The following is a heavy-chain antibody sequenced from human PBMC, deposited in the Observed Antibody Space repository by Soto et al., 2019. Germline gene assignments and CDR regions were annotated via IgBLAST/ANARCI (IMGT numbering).Heavy chain of an antibody. CDR3: AREPAGPYSSSSGVDY. CDR2: IYYSGST. J-gene: IGHJ4*02. V-gene: IGHV4-31*03. CDR1: GGSISSCDYY. Sequence: SETLSLTCTVSGGSISSCDYYWSWIRQRPGKGLEWIGYIYYSGSTYYNPSFKSRVTISLDTSQNQFSLILSSVTAADTAVYYCAREPAGPYSSSSGVDYWGQGTLVTVSS. D-gene: IGHD6-6*01.